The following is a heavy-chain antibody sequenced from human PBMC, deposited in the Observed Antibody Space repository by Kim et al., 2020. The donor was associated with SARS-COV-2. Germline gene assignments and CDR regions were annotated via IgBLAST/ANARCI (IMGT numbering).Heavy chain of an antibody. V-gene: IGHV4-59*01. Sequence: SETLSLTCTVSGGSISSYYWSWIRQPPGKGLEWIGYIYSSGSTNYNPSYKSRVTISADTTTNKYSLKLSSVTSADTTVEYCARARVATVLNWGQGTLVTVSS. CDR3: ARARVATVLN. CDR1: GGSISSYY. D-gene: IGHD5-12*01. CDR2: IYSSGST. J-gene: IGHJ4*02.